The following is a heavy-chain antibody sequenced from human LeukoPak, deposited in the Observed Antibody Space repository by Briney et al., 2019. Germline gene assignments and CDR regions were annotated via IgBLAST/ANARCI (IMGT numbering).Heavy chain of an antibody. Sequence: AASVTLSCKASGYTFTGYYMHWVRQAPGQGLEWMGWINPNSGGTNYAQKIQGRVTMTRDTSISTAYMELSRLRSDDTAVYYCARGFVVVPAAMNYWGQGTLVTVSS. CDR3: ARGFVVVPAAMNY. D-gene: IGHD2-2*01. CDR1: GYTFTGYY. J-gene: IGHJ4*02. CDR2: INPNSGGT. V-gene: IGHV1-2*02.